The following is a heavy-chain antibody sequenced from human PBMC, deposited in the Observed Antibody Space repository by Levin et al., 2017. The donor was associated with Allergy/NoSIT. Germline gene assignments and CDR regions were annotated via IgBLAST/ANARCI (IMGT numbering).Heavy chain of an antibody. CDR3: VKEGLQGSFDY. CDR1: GFTFRSYA. CDR2: IIYDGSNK. J-gene: IGHJ4*02. V-gene: IGHV3-30*18. Sequence: GGSLRLSCAASGFTFRSYAMHWVRQAPGKGLEWVAGIIYDGSNKYFADSVQGRVTISRDNSKDTLHLDMNSLGVGDTAVYYCVKEGLQGSFDYWGQGTLVTVSS.